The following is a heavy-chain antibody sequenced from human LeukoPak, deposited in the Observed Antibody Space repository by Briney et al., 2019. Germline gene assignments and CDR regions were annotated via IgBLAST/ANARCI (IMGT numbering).Heavy chain of an antibody. J-gene: IGHJ6*03. V-gene: IGHV1-2*02. Sequence: GASVKVSCKASGYTFTGYYMHWVRQAPGQGLEWMGWINPNSGGTNYAQKFQGRVTMPRDTSISTAYMELSRLRSDDTAVYYCARAQNCGGDCYLPYYYYYYMDVWGKGTTVTVSS. D-gene: IGHD2-21*01. CDR1: GYTFTGYY. CDR3: ARAQNCGGDCYLPYYYYYYMDV. CDR2: INPNSGGT.